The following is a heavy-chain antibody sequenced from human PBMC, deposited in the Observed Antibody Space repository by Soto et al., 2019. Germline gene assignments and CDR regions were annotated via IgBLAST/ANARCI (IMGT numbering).Heavy chain of an antibody. V-gene: IGHV2-5*01. CDR3: AHTFIVVVTARWAEYFQH. J-gene: IGHJ1*01. Sequence: QITLKESGPTLVKPTQTLTLTCTFSGFSLSTSGVGVGWIRQPPGKALEWLALIYWNDDKRYSPSLKSRLTITKDTSKNQVVLTMTNMDPVDIATYYCAHTFIVVVTARWAEYFQHWGQGTLVTVSS. D-gene: IGHD2-21*02. CDR1: GFSLSTSGVG. CDR2: IYWNDDK.